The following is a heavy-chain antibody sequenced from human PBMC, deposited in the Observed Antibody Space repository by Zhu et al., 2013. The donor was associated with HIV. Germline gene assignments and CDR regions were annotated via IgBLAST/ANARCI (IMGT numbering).Heavy chain of an antibody. CDR2: VIPYFCVT. CDR3: ARREKTHDGSNLFDY. V-gene: IGHV1-69*01. CDR1: GGTFTHYA. J-gene: IGHJ4*01. Sequence: QVRLMQSGPEVKRPGSSIRVSCTASGGTFTHYAVNWVRQAPGQGFEWMGGVIPYFCVTNFAQKFKGRLSLSADESTSTDYMDLTGLTSEDTAVYFCARREKTHDGSNLFDYWGQGTLVTVSA. D-gene: IGHD1-1*01.